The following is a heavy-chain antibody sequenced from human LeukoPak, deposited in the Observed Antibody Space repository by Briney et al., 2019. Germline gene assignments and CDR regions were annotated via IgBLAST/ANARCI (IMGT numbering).Heavy chain of an antibody. V-gene: IGHV3-21*01. CDR2: ISSSSSYI. CDR1: GFTFSSYS. J-gene: IGHJ4*02. Sequence: GRSLRLSCAASGFTFSSYSMNWVRQAPGKGLEWVSSISSSSSYIYYADSVKGRFTISRDNAKNSLYLQMNSLRAEDTAVYYCARDGYYYDSSGFDYWGQGTLVTVSS. CDR3: ARDGYYYDSSGFDY. D-gene: IGHD3-22*01.